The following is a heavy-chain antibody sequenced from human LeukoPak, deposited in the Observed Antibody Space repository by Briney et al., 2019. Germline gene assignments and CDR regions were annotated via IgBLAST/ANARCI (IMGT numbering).Heavy chain of an antibody. D-gene: IGHD2-15*01. CDR1: GFTFSSYG. CDR2: ISYDGSNK. CDR3: AKDPSYCSGATCYYY. J-gene: IGHJ4*02. Sequence: PGGSLRLSCAASGFTFSSYGMHWVRQAPGKGLEWVAVISYDGSNKYYADSVKSRFTISRDNSKNTLYLQMNSLRAEDTAVYNCAKDPSYCSGATCYYYWGQGTLVTVSS. V-gene: IGHV3-33*05.